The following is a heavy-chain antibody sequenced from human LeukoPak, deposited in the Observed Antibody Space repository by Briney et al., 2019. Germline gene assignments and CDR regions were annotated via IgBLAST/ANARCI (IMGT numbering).Heavy chain of an antibody. CDR1: GGSVSKYY. Sequence: SATLSLTCTVSGGSVSKYYWSCIRQPPGKGLEWIGYIYNSESTKYNSSLESRVTMSADTSKNQLYLKLSSVTAADTAIYYCARFHSGPSGWYVLWYFDLWGRGTLVTVSS. CDR2: IYNSEST. D-gene: IGHD6-19*01. CDR3: ARFHSGPSGWYVLWYFDL. J-gene: IGHJ2*01. V-gene: IGHV4-4*09.